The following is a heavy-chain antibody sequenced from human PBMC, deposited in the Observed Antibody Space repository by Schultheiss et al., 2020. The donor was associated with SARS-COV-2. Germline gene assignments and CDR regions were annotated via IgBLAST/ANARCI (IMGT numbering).Heavy chain of an antibody. J-gene: IGHJ4*02. CDR3: AKDSRKTVTTH. Sequence: GGSLRLSCAVSGFTFRNYVMSWVRQAPGKGLEWVSTISGSGSSTYYADSVKGRFAISRDNSKNTLYLQINSLRAEDTAVYYCAKDSRKTVTTHWGQGTLVTVSS. D-gene: IGHD4-17*01. V-gene: IGHV3-23*01. CDR1: GFTFRNYV. CDR2: ISGSGSST.